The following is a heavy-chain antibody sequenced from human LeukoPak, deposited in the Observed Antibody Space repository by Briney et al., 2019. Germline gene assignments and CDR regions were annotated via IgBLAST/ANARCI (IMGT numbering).Heavy chain of an antibody. CDR3: ARGRVYDSSGYGDY. V-gene: IGHV3-21*01. Sequence: PGGSLRLSCAASGFTFSSYGMNWVRQAPGKGLEWVSSISSSSSYIYYADSVKGRFTISRDNAKNSLYLQMNSLRAEDTAVYYCARGRVYDSSGYGDYWGQGTLVTVSS. CDR1: GFTFSSYG. CDR2: ISSSSSYI. D-gene: IGHD3-22*01. J-gene: IGHJ4*02.